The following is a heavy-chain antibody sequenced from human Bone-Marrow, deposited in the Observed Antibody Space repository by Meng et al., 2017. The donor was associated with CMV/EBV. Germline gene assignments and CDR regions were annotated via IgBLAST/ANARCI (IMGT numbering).Heavy chain of an antibody. Sequence: GSSNSAAWNWIRQSPSRGLEWLGRTYYRSKWYNDYAVSVKSRITINPDTSKNQFSLQLNSVTPEDTAVYYCARSRRYSSSWGVDYWGQGTLVTVSS. CDR2: TYYRSKWYN. CDR3: ARSRRYSSSWGVDY. J-gene: IGHJ4*02. V-gene: IGHV6-1*01. CDR1: GSSNSAA. D-gene: IGHD6-13*01.